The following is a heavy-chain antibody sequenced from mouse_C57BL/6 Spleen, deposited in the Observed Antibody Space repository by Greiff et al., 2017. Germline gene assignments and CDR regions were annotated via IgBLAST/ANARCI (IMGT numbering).Heavy chain of an antibody. V-gene: IGHV1-26*01. J-gene: IGHJ3*01. CDR2: INPKNGGT. Sequence: EVQLQQSGPELVKPGASVKISCKASGYTFTDYYMTWVKQSHGKSLEWIGDINPKNGGTSYNQKFKGKATLTVDKSSSTAYMELRSLTSEDSAVYYCAREGDWYAYWGQGTLGTVSA. CDR3: AREGDWYAY. CDR1: GYTFTDYY.